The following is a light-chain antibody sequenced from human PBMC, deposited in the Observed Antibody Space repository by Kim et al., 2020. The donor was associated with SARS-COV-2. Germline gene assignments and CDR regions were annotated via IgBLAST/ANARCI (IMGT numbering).Light chain of an antibody. V-gene: IGLV1-44*01. CDR1: FSNIETHS. CDR3: AAWDDSLNGRV. Sequence: QPVLTQPPSASGTPGQTVTMSCSGGFSNIETHSVNWYQQVPGTAPKLLIYDDNQRLSGVPDRFSGSKSGSSASLAISGLQSEDEADYYCAAWDDSLNGRVFGTGTKVTVL. CDR2: DDN. J-gene: IGLJ1*01.